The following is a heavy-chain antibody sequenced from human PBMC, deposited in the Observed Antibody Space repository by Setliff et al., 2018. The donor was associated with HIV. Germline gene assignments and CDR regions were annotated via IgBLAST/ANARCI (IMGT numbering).Heavy chain of an antibody. Sequence: SETLSLTCTVSGASISSGNYHWSWIRQPAGKGLEWIGRLYSSGSTNFNPSLKSRVSISVDTSKNQFSLRLTSVTAADTAVYYCARAGFGELFPEVFDYWGQGALSPSPQ. CDR3: ARAGFGELFPEVFDY. D-gene: IGHD3-10*01. J-gene: IGHJ4*02. CDR1: GASISSGNYH. V-gene: IGHV4-61*02. CDR2: LYSSGST.